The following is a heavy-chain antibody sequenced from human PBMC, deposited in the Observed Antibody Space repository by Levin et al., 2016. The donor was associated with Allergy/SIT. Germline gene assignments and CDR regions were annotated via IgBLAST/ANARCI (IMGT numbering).Heavy chain of an antibody. Sequence: SGPTLVKPTQTLTLTCTFSGFSLSTSGVGVGWIRQPPGKALEWLALIYWDDDKRYSPSLKSRLTITKDTSKNQVVLTMTNMDPVDTATYYCARGGSYFSVSYFDYWGQGTLVTVSS. V-gene: IGHV2-5*02. CDR1: GFSLSTSGVG. J-gene: IGHJ4*02. CDR3: ARGGSYFSVSYFDY. CDR2: IYWDDDK. D-gene: IGHD1-26*01.